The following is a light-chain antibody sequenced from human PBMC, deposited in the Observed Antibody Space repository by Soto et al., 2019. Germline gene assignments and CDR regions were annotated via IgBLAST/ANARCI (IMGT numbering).Light chain of an antibody. CDR3: QQCSNWPPLYT. J-gene: IGKJ2*01. CDR2: DAS. V-gene: IGKV3-11*01. CDR1: QSVSSY. Sequence: EIVLTQSPATLSLSPGERATLSCRASQSVSSYLAWYQQKPGQAPRLLIYDASNRATGIPARFSGSGSGTDFTLTISSLEPEDLAVYYCQQCSNWPPLYTFGQGTKLEIK.